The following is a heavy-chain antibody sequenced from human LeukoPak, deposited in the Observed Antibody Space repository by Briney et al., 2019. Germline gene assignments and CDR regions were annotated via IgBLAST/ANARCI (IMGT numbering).Heavy chain of an antibody. CDR3: ARGDVLLWFGEFNAFDY. Sequence: SETLSLTCTVSGGSISSYYWSWIRQPAGKGLEWIGRFYATGSTKYSPSHKSRVTISVDTSKNQFSLKLSSVTAADTAVYYCARGDVLLWFGEFNAFDYWGQGTLVTVSS. D-gene: IGHD3-10*01. J-gene: IGHJ4*02. V-gene: IGHV4-4*07. CDR2: FYATGST. CDR1: GGSISSYY.